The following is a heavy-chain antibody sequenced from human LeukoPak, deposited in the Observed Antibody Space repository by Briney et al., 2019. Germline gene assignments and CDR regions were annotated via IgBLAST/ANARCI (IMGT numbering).Heavy chain of an antibody. J-gene: IGHJ4*02. Sequence: GGSLRLSCAASGFTFSAYSMNWVRQAAGKGLEWVSYITSSSGSAIYYADSVKGRFTISRDNAKNSLYLQMNSLRVEDTAVYYCARDIRIRYSSGWYLYWGQGTLVTVSS. V-gene: IGHV3-48*01. CDR3: ARDIRIRYSSGWYLY. CDR2: ITSSSGSAI. D-gene: IGHD6-19*01. CDR1: GFTFSAYS.